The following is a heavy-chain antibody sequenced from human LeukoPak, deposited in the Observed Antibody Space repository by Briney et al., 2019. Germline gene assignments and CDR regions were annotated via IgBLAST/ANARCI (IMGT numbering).Heavy chain of an antibody. Sequence: GRSLRLSCAASVFTFRSCDEHWVRQARGKGLEWVAIISYDGSFKYYADSVKGRFTISRDNSKNTLYLQMKSLRAEDTAVYYCAKSLDFWSGYYLHWGQGTLVTVSS. V-gene: IGHV3-30*18. CDR1: VFTFRSCD. CDR3: AKSLDFWSGYYLH. D-gene: IGHD3-3*01. CDR2: ISYDGSFK. J-gene: IGHJ4*02.